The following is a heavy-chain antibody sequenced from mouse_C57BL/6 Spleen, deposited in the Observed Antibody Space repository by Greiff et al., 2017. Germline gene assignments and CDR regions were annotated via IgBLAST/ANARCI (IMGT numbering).Heavy chain of an antibody. J-gene: IGHJ4*01. Sequence: VQLQQSGAELARPGASVKLSCKASGYTFTSYGISWVKQRTGQGLEWIGEIYPRSGNTYYNEKFKGKATLTADKSSSTAYMELRSLTSEDSAVYFCARRGHLRWEDYAMDYWGQGTSVTVSS. CDR2: IYPRSGNT. CDR3: ARRGHLRWEDYAMDY. D-gene: IGHD2-1*01. V-gene: IGHV1-81*01. CDR1: GYTFTSYG.